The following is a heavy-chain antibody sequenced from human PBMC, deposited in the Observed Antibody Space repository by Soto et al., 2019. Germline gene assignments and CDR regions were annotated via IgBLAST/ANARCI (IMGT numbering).Heavy chain of an antibody. J-gene: IGHJ6*02. Sequence: ASVKVSCKVSGYTLTELSMHWVRQAPGKGLEWMGCFDPEDGETIYAQKFQGRVTMTEDTSTDTSYMELSSLRSEDTAVFYCATEWAMGARRDYYYGMDVWGQGTTVTVSS. CDR1: GYTLTELS. CDR3: ATEWAMGARRDYYYGMDV. V-gene: IGHV1-24*01. CDR2: FDPEDGET. D-gene: IGHD1-26*01.